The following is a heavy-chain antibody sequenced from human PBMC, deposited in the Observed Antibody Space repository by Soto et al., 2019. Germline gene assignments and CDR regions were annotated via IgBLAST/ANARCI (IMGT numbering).Heavy chain of an antibody. V-gene: IGHV1-3*01. CDR3: ARVGLKYLRWFDP. CDR2: INVDNGDT. D-gene: IGHD6-6*01. J-gene: IGHJ5*02. Sequence: ASVKVSCKASGYSFRSYCIQWGRQAPGQSLEWMGWINVDNGDTKYSQNFQDRVTILRDTSASTVYMELSSLRTEDTAVYYCARVGLKYLRWFDPWGQGSLVTVSS. CDR1: GYSFRSYC.